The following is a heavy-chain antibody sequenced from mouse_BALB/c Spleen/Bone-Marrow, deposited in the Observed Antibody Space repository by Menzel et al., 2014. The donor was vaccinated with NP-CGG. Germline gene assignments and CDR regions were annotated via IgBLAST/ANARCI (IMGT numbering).Heavy chain of an antibody. J-gene: IGHJ1*01. CDR2: INPSTGYT. CDR3: ARDWYFDV. CDR1: GYTFTSYW. V-gene: IGHV1-7*01. Sequence: QVHVKQSGAELAKPGASVKMSCKASGYTFTSYWMHWVKQRPGQGLEWIGYINPSTGYTEYNQKFKDKATLTADKSSSTACMQLSSLTSEDSAVYYCARDWYFDVWGAGTTVTVSS.